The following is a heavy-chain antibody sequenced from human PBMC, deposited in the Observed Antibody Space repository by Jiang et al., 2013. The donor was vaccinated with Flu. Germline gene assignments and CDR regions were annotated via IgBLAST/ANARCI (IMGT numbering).Heavy chain of an antibody. CDR3: AKLGGAWELFDHLYFDY. Sequence: VQLLESGGGLVQPGRSLRLSCAASGFTFSNYGMHWVRQAPGKGLEWVAVISHDGSNKLYADSVRGRFTISRDNSKNTLFLQMNSLRAEDTAVYYCAKLGGAWELFDHLYFDYWGQGSLVTVSS. CDR1: GFTFSNYG. V-gene: IGHV3-30*18. D-gene: IGHD1-26*01. J-gene: IGHJ4*02. CDR2: ISHDGSNK.